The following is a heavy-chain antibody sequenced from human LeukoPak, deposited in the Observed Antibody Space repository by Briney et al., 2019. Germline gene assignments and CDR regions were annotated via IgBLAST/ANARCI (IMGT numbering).Heavy chain of an antibody. J-gene: IGHJ4*02. CDR3: ARDQGDYYDSSGSDY. CDR2: INSDGSST. Sequence: GGSLRLSCAASGFTFSSYWMHWVRQAPGKGLVWVSRINSDGSSTSYADSVKGRFTISRDNAKNTLYLQMSSLRAEDTAVYYCARDQGDYYDSSGSDYWGQGTLVTVSS. CDR1: GFTFSSYW. D-gene: IGHD3-22*01. V-gene: IGHV3-74*01.